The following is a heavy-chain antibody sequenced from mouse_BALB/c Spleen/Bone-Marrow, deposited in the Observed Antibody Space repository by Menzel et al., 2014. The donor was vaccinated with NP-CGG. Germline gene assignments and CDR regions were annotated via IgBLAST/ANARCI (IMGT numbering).Heavy chain of an antibody. J-gene: IGHJ4*01. V-gene: IGHV1-54*01. CDR3: ARSGYGNYFYAMDY. CDR1: GYAFTNYL. D-gene: IGHD2-10*02. CDR2: INPGSGGT. Sequence: VKLVESGAELVRPGTSVKVSCKASGYAFTNYLIEWVKQRPRQGLEWIGVINPGSGGTNYNEKFKGKATLTADKSSSTAYMQLSSLTSDDSAVYFCARSGYGNYFYAMDYWGQGTSVTVSS.